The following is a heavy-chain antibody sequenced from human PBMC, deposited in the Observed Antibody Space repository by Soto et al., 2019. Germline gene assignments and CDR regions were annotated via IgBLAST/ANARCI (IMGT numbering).Heavy chain of an antibody. CDR3: AKEPGAVAGTYFDY. D-gene: IGHD6-19*01. V-gene: IGHV3-30*18. J-gene: IGHJ4*02. CDR1: GFSFSSYG. CDR2: ISYDGSNK. Sequence: QVQLVESGGGVVQPGRSLRLSCVASGFSFSSYGMHWVRQGPGKGLEWVAVISYDGSNKYYADSVKGRFTISRDNAKNTLYLQMSSLRPEDTAVYYCAKEPGAVAGTYFDYWGQGTPVIVSS.